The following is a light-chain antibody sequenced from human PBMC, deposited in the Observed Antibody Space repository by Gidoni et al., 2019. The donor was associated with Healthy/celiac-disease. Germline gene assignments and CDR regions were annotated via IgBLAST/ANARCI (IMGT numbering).Light chain of an antibody. CDR2: DVS. J-gene: IGLJ2*01. V-gene: IGLV2-14*03. Sequence: QSALTQPAAVAGSPGHSLTISCTGTSSDVGCYNYVSWYQQHPGKAPKLMIYDVSNRPSGVSNRFSGSKSGNTASLTISGIQAEDEADYYCSSYTSSSPRVVFGGGTKLTVL. CDR3: SSYTSSSPRVV. CDR1: SSDVGCYNY.